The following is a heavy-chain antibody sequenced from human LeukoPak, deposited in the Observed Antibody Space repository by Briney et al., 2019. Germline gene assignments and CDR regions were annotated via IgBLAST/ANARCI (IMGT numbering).Heavy chain of an antibody. V-gene: IGHV3-21*01. CDR2: ISSSSSYI. J-gene: IGHJ4*02. D-gene: IGHD5-18*01. CDR1: GFTFSSYS. CDR3: SRDHGEYSYGCDY. Sequence: PGGSLRLSCAASGFTFSSYSMNWVRQAPGKGLEWVSSISSSSSYIYYADSVKGRLTISRDNAKNSLYLQMNSLRAEDTAVYYCSRDHGEYSYGCDYRNQGTMVNV.